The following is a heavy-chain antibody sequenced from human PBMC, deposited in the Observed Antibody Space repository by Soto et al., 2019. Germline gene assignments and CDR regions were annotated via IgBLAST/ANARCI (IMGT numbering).Heavy chain of an antibody. V-gene: IGHV2-5*02. CDR1: GFSLSTSGVG. Sequence: QITLKESGPTLVKPTQTLTLTCTFSGFSLSTSGVGVGWIRQPPGKALEWLALIYWDDDKRYSPSLKSRLTITKATSKNQVVLTMTNMEPVDTATYYCAHRRGNLYYYDSGGAFDIWGQGTMVTVSS. CDR3: AHRRGNLYYYDSGGAFDI. D-gene: IGHD3-22*01. CDR2: IYWDDDK. J-gene: IGHJ3*02.